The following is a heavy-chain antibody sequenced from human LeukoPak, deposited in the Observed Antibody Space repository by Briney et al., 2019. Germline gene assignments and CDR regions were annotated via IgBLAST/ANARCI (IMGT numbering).Heavy chain of an antibody. CDR2: IYPGDSDT. J-gene: IGHJ4*02. V-gene: IGHV5-51*01. CDR3: ARQNYCSSTSCYFFDY. D-gene: IGHD2-2*01. Sequence: GESLKISCKGSGYSFTSYWIGWVRQMPGKGLEWMGIIYPGDSDTRYSPSFQGRVTISADKSISTAYLQWSSLKASDTAMYYCARQNYCSSTSCYFFDYWGQGTLVTVSS. CDR1: GYSFTSYW.